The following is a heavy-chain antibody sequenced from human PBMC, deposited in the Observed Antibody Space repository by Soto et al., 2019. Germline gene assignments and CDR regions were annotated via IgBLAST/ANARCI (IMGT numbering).Heavy chain of an antibody. V-gene: IGHV3-30*18. CDR3: AKEAAAGTDAFDI. Sequence: GGSLRLSCAASGFTFSSYGMHWVRKAPGKGLEWVAVISYDGSNKYYADSVKGRFTISRDNSKNTLYLQMNSLRAEDTAVYYCAKEAAAGTDAFDIWGQGTMVTVSS. D-gene: IGHD6-13*01. CDR2: ISYDGSNK. CDR1: GFTFSSYG. J-gene: IGHJ3*02.